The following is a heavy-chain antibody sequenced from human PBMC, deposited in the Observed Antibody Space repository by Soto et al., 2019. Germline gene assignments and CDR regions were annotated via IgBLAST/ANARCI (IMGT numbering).Heavy chain of an antibody. D-gene: IGHD3-10*01. J-gene: IGHJ4*02. V-gene: IGHV3-23*04. Sequence: EVQLVESGGGLVQPGGSLRLSCATSGFTFSTYAMSWVRQAPGKGLEWVSAISGSGRSTYYAESVKGRFTISRDNSKNTVYLQMSSLRAEDRAVYYCAKEGMAGSGTSYNKCYYDYWGQGTLVTVSS. CDR1: GFTFSTYA. CDR2: ISGSGRST. CDR3: AKEGMAGSGTSYNKCYYDY.